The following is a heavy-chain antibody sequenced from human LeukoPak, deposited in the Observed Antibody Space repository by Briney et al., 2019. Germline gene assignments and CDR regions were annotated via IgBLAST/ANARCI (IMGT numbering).Heavy chain of an antibody. V-gene: IGHV3-48*03. Sequence: GGSLRLSCAASGFTFSSYEMNWVRQAPGKGLEWVSYISSSANTIYYADSVKGRFTISRDNAKNPLYLQMNSLRAEDTAVYYCARDGGILYSSAWNDYWGQGTLVTVSS. CDR3: ARDGGILYSSAWNDY. J-gene: IGHJ4*02. D-gene: IGHD6-25*01. CDR1: GFTFSSYE. CDR2: ISSSANTI.